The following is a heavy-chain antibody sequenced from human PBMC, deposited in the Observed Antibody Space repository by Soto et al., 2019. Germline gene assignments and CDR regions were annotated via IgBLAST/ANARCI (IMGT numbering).Heavy chain of an antibody. CDR3: ARDGATGGEWLLSPGGYYGKDV. J-gene: IGHJ6*02. CDR1: GGSISSGGYY. D-gene: IGHD3-3*01. V-gene: IGHV4-31*03. CDR2: IYYSGST. Sequence: QVQLQESGPGLVKPSQTLSLTCTVSGGSISSGGYYWSWIRQHPGKGLEWIGYIYYSGSTYYNPSLKSRVTISVDTSKNQFSLKLSSVTAADTAVYYCARDGATGGEWLLSPGGYYGKDVWGQGTTVTVSS.